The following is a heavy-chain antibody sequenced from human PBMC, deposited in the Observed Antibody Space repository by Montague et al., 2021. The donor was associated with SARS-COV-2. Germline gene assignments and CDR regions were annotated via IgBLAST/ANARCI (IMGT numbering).Heavy chain of an antibody. CDR3: ATTPIFDILTGPPSEGLGV. CDR2: ISYDGHKE. CDR1: GFPFHNFA. D-gene: IGHD3-9*01. Sequence: SLRLSCAASGFPFHNFAIHWVRQAPGRGLEWVPLISYDGHKEYYADSVKGRFTVSRDNAKSTLFLQMTSLRVEDTAVYYCATTPIFDILTGPPSEGLGVWGQGTTVSVSS. J-gene: IGHJ6*02. V-gene: IGHV3-30*04.